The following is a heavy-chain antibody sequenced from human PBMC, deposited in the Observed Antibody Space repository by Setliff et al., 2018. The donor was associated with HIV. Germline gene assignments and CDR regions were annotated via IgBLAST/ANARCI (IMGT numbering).Heavy chain of an antibody. CDR2: FYQSGNM. Sequence: SETLSLTCAVSGYSISSDYFWGWIRQPPGKRLEWIGSFYQSGNMYYNPSLKSRVTISVDTSKNQFSRRLTSVTAADTAVYYCARGGRSWFQNFHGAFDIWGQGTMVTVSS. D-gene: IGHD3-16*01. CDR3: ARGGRSWFQNFHGAFDI. CDR1: GYSISSDYF. J-gene: IGHJ3*02. V-gene: IGHV4-38-2*01.